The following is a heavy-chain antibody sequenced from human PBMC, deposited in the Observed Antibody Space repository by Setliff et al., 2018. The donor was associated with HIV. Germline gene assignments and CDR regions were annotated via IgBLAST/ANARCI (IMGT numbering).Heavy chain of an antibody. CDR1: GGTFSSYA. J-gene: IGHJ4*02. V-gene: IGHV1-69*06. CDR2: IIPVFRT. CDR3: ARGKVLRGNILYY. D-gene: IGHD2-8*01. Sequence: SVKVSCKAAGGTFSSYAISWVRQAPGQGLEWMGGIIPVFRTGSAQNFQGRLTITWNTSISTAYMDLSSLRSEDTAVYYCARGKVLRGNILYYWGQGTLVTVSS.